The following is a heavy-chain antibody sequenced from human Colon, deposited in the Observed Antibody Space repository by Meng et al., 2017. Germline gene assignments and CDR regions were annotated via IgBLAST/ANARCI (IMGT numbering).Heavy chain of an antibody. CDR1: GFTFNKHA. CDR3: ARDQITMVRGVIRGFDNYYGMDV. D-gene: IGHD3-10*01. CDR2: ISFDGTNE. J-gene: IGHJ6*02. V-gene: IGHV3-30*04. Sequence: EGSLRLSCAASGFTFNKHAMHWVRQAPGKGLEWVAVISFDGTNENYADSVKGRFTISRDNSKNTIYLEMNGLRAEDTAMYFCARDQITMVRGVIRGFDNYYGMDVWGQGTSVTVSS.